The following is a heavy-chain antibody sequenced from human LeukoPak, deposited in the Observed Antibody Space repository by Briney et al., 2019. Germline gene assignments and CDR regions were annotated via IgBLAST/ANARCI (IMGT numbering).Heavy chain of an antibody. Sequence: GGSLRLSCAASGFTFSSYSMNWVRQAPGKGLEWVSAISGSGGSTYSADSVKGRFTISRDNSKNTLSLQMTSLRAEDTAVYYCARSSSSWPLYFDYWGQGTLVTVSS. CDR1: GFTFSSYS. V-gene: IGHV3-23*01. CDR2: ISGSGGST. CDR3: ARSSSSWPLYFDY. J-gene: IGHJ4*02. D-gene: IGHD6-13*01.